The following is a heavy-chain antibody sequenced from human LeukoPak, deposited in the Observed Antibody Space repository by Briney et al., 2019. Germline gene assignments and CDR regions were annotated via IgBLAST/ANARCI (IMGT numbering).Heavy chain of an antibody. J-gene: IGHJ4*02. CDR3: ARVYSSGWFDY. CDR1: GATISSSSYH. CDR2: IYYSGST. Sequence: SETLSLTCIVSGATISSSSYHWGWIRQPPGKGLEWIGNIYYSGSTYNNPSLKSRVTISVDTSKNHFSLNLSSVTAADTAVYYCARVYSSGWFDYWGQGTLVTVSS. V-gene: IGHV4-39*02. D-gene: IGHD6-19*01.